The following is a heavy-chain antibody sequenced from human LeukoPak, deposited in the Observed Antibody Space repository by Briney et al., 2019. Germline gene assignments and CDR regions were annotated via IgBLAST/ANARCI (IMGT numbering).Heavy chain of an antibody. D-gene: IGHD1-1*01. CDR1: GYTFTSHA. V-gene: IGHV7-4-1*02. Sequence: VASVKVSCKASGYTFTSHAMNWVRQAPGQGLEWMGWINTNTGNSTYAQGFTGRFVFSLDTSVSTAYLQISSLKAEDTAVYYCARAPGRLAYYYGMDVWGQGTTVTVSS. J-gene: IGHJ6*02. CDR3: ARAPGRLAYYYGMDV. CDR2: INTNTGNS.